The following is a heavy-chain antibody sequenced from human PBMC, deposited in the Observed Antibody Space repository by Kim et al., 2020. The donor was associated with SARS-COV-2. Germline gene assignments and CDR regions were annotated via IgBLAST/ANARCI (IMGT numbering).Heavy chain of an antibody. Sequence: GGSLRLSCAASGFTFSSYAMSWVRQAPGKGLEWVSAISGSGGSTYYADSVKGRFTISRDNSKNTLYLQMNSLRAEDTAVYYCAKGNAHGSGSYYFYWFDPWGQGTLVTVSS. CDR1: GFTFSSYA. D-gene: IGHD3-10*01. CDR2: ISGSGGST. V-gene: IGHV3-23*01. J-gene: IGHJ5*02. CDR3: AKGNAHGSGSYYFYWFDP.